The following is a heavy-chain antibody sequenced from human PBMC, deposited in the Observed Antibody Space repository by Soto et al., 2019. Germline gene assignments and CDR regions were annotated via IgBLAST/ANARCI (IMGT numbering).Heavy chain of an antibody. CDR2: VYSSGAT. J-gene: IGHJ6*02. Sequence: PSETLSLTCTVSVDSFSNYYWSWIRQPAGRGLEWIGRVYSSGATNYNPSLNGRVTMSVDTSRNQFSLRLSSVTAADTAIYYRTKGPNWNYYYYGVDVWGQGTAVTVSS. D-gene: IGHD1-20*01. CDR3: TKGPNWNYYYYGVDV. V-gene: IGHV4-4*07. CDR1: VDSFSNYY.